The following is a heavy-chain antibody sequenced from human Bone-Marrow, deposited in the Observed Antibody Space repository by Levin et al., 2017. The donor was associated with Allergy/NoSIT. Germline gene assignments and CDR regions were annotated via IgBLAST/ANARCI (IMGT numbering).Heavy chain of an antibody. CDR2: ISYDGSNK. J-gene: IGHJ4*02. Sequence: GESLKISCAASGFTFSSYAMHWVRQAPGKGLEWVAVISYDGSNKYYADSVKGRFTISRDNSKNTLYLQMNSLRAEDTAVYYCARRGVESYAFDYWGQGTLVTVSS. D-gene: IGHD4-17*01. CDR3: ARRGVESYAFDY. CDR1: GFTFSSYA. V-gene: IGHV3-30-3*01.